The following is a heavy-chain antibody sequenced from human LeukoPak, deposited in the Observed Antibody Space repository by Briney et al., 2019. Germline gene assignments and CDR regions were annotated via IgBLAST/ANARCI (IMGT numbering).Heavy chain of an antibody. V-gene: IGHV3-30*02. CDR1: GFTFSSYG. D-gene: IGHD3-10*01. J-gene: IGHJ4*02. Sequence: GRSLRLSCAASGFTFSSYGMHWVRQAPGKGLEWVAFIRYDGSNKYYADSVKGRFTISRDNSKNTLYLQMNSLRAEDTAVYYCAKSAVWFGELFSFDYWGQGTLVTVSS. CDR2: IRYDGSNK. CDR3: AKSAVWFGELFSFDY.